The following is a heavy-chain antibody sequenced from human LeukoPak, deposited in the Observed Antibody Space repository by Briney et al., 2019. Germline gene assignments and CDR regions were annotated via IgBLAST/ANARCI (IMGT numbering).Heavy chain of an antibody. D-gene: IGHD5-18*01. CDR3: ARAGSYSYGSHFDY. J-gene: IGHJ4*02. CDR1: GGTFSSYA. Sequence: GASVKVSCTASGGTFSSYAISWVRQAPGQGLEWMGGIIPIFGTANYAQKFQGRVTVTADESTSTAYMELSSLRSEDTAVYYCARAGSYSYGSHFDYWGQGTLVTVSS. CDR2: IIPIFGTA. V-gene: IGHV1-69*13.